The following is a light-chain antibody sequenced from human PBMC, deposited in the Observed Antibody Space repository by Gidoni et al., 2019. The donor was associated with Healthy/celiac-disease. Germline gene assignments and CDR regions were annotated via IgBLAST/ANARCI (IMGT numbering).Light chain of an antibody. J-gene: IGLJ2*01. CDR1: SSDVGGYNY. Sequence: QSALTQPASVSGSPGQSITISCTGTSSDVGGYNYVSWYQHHPGKAPKLMIYDVSIRPSGVSNRFSGSKSGNTASLTISGLQAEDEADYYCSSYTSSSYVVFGGGTKLTVL. CDR2: DVS. CDR3: SSYTSSSYVV. V-gene: IGLV2-14*03.